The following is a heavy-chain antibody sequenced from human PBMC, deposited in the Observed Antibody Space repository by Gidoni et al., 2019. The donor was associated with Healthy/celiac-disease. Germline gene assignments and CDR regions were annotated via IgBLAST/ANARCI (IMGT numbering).Heavy chain of an antibody. CDR2: IRSKAYGGTT. CDR1: GFTFGDYA. D-gene: IGHD4-17*01. Sequence: EVQLVESVGGLVKPGRSLRLSCPASGFTFGDYAMSWFRQAPGKGLEWVGFIRSKAYGGTTEKAAYVKGRLTISRDDTKSIAYLQMNSLKTEDTAVYYCTRGGGPTYGDYDGYYFDYWGQGTMVTVSS. V-gene: IGHV3-49*05. CDR3: TRGGGPTYGDYDGYYFDY. J-gene: IGHJ4*02.